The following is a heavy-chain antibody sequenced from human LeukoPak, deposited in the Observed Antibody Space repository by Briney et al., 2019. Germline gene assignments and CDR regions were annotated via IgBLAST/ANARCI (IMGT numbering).Heavy chain of an antibody. CDR2: IKSKTDGGTT. D-gene: IGHD6-19*01. V-gene: IGHV3-15*01. Sequence: GGSLRLSCAASGFTFSNVWMSWVRQAPGKGLEWVGRIKSKTDGGTTDYAATVKGRFTISRDDSKNTLNLQMNSLKTEDTAVYYCTPSIAVAGSSDYWGQGTLVTVSS. CDR3: TPSIAVAGSSDY. J-gene: IGHJ4*02. CDR1: GFTFSNVW.